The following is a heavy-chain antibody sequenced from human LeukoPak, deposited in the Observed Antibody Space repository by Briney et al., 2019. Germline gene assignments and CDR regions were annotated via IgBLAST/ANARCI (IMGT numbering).Heavy chain of an antibody. CDR2: INPNSGGT. CDR3: ARVPFIVVVPAAGFDY. J-gene: IGHJ4*02. D-gene: IGHD2-2*01. CDR1: GYTFTGYY. V-gene: IGHV1-2*02. Sequence: ASVKVSCKASGYTFTGYYMYWVRQAPGQGLEWMGWINPNSGGTNYAQKFQGRVTMTRDTSISTAYMELSRLRSDDTAVYYCARVPFIVVVPAAGFDYWGQGTLVTVSS.